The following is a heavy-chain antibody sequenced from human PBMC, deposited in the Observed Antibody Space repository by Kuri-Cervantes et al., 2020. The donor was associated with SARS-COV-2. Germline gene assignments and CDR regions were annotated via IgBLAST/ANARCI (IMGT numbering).Heavy chain of an antibody. V-gene: IGHV3-30*02. CDR2: IRYDGSNK. Sequence: GGSLRLSCAASGFTFSSYGMHWVRQAPGKGLEWVAFIRYDGSNKYYADSVKGRFTISRDNSKNTLYLQMNSLRAEDTAVYYCASQLLEVFDYWGQGTLVTVSS. D-gene: IGHD3-3*01. J-gene: IGHJ4*02. CDR3: ASQLLEVFDY. CDR1: GFTFSSYG.